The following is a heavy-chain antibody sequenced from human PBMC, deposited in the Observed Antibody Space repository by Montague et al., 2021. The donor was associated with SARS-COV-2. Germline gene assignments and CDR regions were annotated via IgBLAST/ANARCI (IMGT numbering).Heavy chain of an antibody. Sequence: SETLSLTCVVSGGAINSSNWWSWVRQPPGKGLEWIGEIYHWGSTNYNPPLKSRVTISIDKSTNQLSLKLSPVTAADTAVYYCARVLGFCSGANCYSSGMDVWGQGTTVTVSS. V-gene: IGHV4-4*02. J-gene: IGHJ6*02. CDR3: ARVLGFCSGANCYSSGMDV. CDR2: IYHWGST. CDR1: GGAINSSNW. D-gene: IGHD2-15*01.